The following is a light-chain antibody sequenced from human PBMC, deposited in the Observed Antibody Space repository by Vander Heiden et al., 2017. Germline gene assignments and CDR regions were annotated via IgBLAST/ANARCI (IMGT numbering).Light chain of an antibody. J-gene: IGLJ3*02. Sequence: QSALTQPRSVSGSPGQSVTISCSGTSSDVGAYDYVSWYQQHPGKAPKLLIYDVNKWPSGVPDRFSGSKSGNTATLTISGLLTEDEADYYCCSDAGSYTWVFGGGTKVTVL. CDR2: DVN. CDR3: CSDAGSYTWV. V-gene: IGLV2-11*01. CDR1: SSDVGAYDY.